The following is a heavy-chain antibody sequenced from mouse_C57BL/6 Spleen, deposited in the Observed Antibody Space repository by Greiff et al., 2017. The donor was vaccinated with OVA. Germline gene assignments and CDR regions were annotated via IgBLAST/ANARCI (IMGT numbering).Heavy chain of an antibody. CDR3: ARGSSAWFAY. CDR1: GYAFSSSW. J-gene: IGHJ3*01. Sequence: VQLKESGPELVKPGASVKISCKASGYAFSSSWMNWVKQRPGKGLEWIGRIYPGDGDTNYNGKFKGKATLTADKSSSTAYMQLSSLTSEDSAVYFCARGSSAWFAYWGQGTLVTVSA. CDR2: IYPGDGDT. D-gene: IGHD1-3*01. V-gene: IGHV1-82*01.